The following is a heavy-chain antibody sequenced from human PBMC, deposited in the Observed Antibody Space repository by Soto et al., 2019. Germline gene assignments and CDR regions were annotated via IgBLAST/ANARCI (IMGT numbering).Heavy chain of an antibody. CDR3: ARAYSSGWFSYFDF. CDR1: GFSISTDSAA. Sequence: SQTLSLTCAISGFSISTDSAAWNWIRQSPSRGLEWLGRTYYRSGWSREYAVSVRGRITINPDPSKNQFSLQLNSVTPEDTAVYFCARAYSSGWFSYFDFWGQGTLVTVSS. J-gene: IGHJ4*02. V-gene: IGHV6-1*01. CDR2: TYYRSGWSR. D-gene: IGHD6-19*01.